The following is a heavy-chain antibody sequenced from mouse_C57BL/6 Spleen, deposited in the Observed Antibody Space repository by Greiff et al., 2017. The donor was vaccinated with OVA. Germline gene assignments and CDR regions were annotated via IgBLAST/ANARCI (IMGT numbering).Heavy chain of an antibody. CDR3: ASTVRGTYYFDY. CDR2: IDPSDSYT. CDR1: GYTFTSYW. D-gene: IGHD1-1*01. Sequence: QVQLQQPGAELVKPGASVKLSCKASGYTFTSYWMQWVKQRPGQGLEWIGEIDPSDSYTNYNQKFKGKATLTVDTSSSPAYMQLSSLTSEDSAVYYCASTVRGTYYFDYWGQGTTLTVSS. V-gene: IGHV1-50*01. J-gene: IGHJ2*01.